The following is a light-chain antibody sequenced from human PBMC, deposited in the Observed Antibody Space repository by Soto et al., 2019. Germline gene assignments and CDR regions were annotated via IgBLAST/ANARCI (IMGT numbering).Light chain of an antibody. V-gene: IGLV2-14*03. J-gene: IGLJ2*01. CDR2: DVN. CDR3: SLYTTTATRL. Sequence: QSALTQPASVSGSPGQSITISCTGTSSDVGAYNFVSWYQHHPGKAPQLIIYDVNNRPSGVSDRFSGSKSGNTASLTISGLQAEDEADYYCSLYTTTATRLFGGGTKLTVL. CDR1: SSDVGAYNF.